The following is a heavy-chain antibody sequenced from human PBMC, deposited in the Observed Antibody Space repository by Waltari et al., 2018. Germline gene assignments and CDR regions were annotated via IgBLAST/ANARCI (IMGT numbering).Heavy chain of an antibody. J-gene: IGHJ6*02. Sequence: DVQLAESGGGLVQPGGSLRLSCSASGFNFNISEMTWVRQAPGKGLEWVSFISSSGTSRYYADSGRGRFTISRDNGKNSLYLQMNSLRPEDTAVYYCAGGEPWPKHYYFYHLDVWGQGTTVTVSS. CDR1: GFNFNISE. CDR2: ISSSGTSR. V-gene: IGHV3-48*03. CDR3: AGGEPWPKHYYFYHLDV. D-gene: IGHD3-16*01.